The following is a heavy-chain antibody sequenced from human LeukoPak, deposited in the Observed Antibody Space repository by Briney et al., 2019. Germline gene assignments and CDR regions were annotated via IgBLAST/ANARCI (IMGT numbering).Heavy chain of an antibody. Sequence: GGSLRLSCSASGFPFNTYAIHWVRQAPGKGLEYVAGISSNGDNTDFADSAKGRFTISRDNSKNTLYLQMNSLRAEDTAVYYCAREMVYLDYWGQGTLVTVSS. J-gene: IGHJ4*02. D-gene: IGHD2-8*01. V-gene: IGHV3-64*04. CDR2: ISSNGDNT. CDR1: GFPFNTYA. CDR3: AREMVYLDY.